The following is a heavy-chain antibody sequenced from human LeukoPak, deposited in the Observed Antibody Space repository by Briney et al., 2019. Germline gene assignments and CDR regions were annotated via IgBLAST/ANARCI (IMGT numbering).Heavy chain of an antibody. V-gene: IGHV2-70*04. Sequence: SGPTLVNPTQTLTLTCTFSGFSLTTSGIRVSWIRQPPGKALEWLAHIDWDDDKFYSTSLKTRLTLSKDTSKNQVVLTMTNMDPEDTATYYCARLYGDFYFDYWGQGTLVTVSS. J-gene: IGHJ4*02. CDR3: ARLYGDFYFDY. D-gene: IGHD4-17*01. CDR1: GFSLTTSGIR. CDR2: IDWDDDK.